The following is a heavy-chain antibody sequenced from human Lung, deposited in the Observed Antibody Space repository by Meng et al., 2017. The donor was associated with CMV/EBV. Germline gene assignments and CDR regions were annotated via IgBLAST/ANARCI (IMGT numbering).Heavy chain of an antibody. CDR2: IYHSGST. D-gene: IGHD6-19*01. CDR1: GGSISSSNW. CDR3: ASFPPPGKQWLVTDY. Sequence: HGHVQESGLGPVKPPGTLSLTWAVSGGSISSSNWWSWVRQPPGKGLEWIGEIYHSGSTNYNPSLKSRVTISVDKSKNQFSLKLSSVTAADTAVYYCASFPPPGKQWLVTDYWGQGTLVTVSS. J-gene: IGHJ4*02. V-gene: IGHV4-4*03.